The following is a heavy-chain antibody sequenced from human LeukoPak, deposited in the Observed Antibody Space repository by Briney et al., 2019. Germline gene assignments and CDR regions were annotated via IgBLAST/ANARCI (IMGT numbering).Heavy chain of an antibody. J-gene: IGHJ4*02. D-gene: IGHD3-22*01. CDR1: GGSIGSYY. CDR3: ARDSPYSSVLSRGGFDY. Sequence: SETLSLTCTVSGGSIGSYYWSWIRQPPGKGLEWSGYIFYSGTTNYNPSLKSRVTISLDTSKKQFSLNLTSVTDADTAVYYCARDSPYSSVLSRGGFDYWGQGTLVTVSS. CDR2: IFYSGTT. V-gene: IGHV4-59*01.